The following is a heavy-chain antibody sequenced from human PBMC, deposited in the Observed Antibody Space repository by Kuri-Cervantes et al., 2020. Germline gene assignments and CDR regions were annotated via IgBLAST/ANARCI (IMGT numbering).Heavy chain of an antibody. CDR3: AKVDTAIFDY. J-gene: IGHJ4*02. V-gene: IGHV3-30*18. Sequence: GESLKISCAASGFTFSSYGMHWVRQATGKGLEWVAVISYDGSNKYYADSVKGRFTISRDNSKNTLYLQMNSLRAEDTAVYYCAKVDTAIFDYWGQGTLVTVSS. D-gene: IGHD5-18*01. CDR2: ISYDGSNK. CDR1: GFTFSSYG.